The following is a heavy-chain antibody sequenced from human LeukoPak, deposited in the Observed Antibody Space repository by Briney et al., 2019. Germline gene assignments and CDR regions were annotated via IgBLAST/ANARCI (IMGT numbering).Heavy chain of an antibody. D-gene: IGHD3-22*01. J-gene: IGHJ4*02. V-gene: IGHV1-24*01. CDR2: FDPEDGET. Sequence: ASVTVSCTVSGYTLTELSMHWVRQAPGKGLEWMGGFDPEDGETIYAQKFQGRVTMTEDTSTDTAYMELSSLRSEDTAVYYCATFNYYDSSGYYVHIDYWGQGTLVTVSS. CDR3: ATFNYYDSSGYYVHIDY. CDR1: GYTLTELS.